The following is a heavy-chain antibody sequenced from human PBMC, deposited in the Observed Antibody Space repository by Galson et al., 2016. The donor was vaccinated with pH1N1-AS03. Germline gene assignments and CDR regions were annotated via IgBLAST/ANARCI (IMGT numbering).Heavy chain of an antibody. CDR2: INPSDGNT. Sequence: SVKVSCKASGYTFTSYYIHWVRQAPGQGREWMGIINPSDGNTNYAQRFQGRVTMTRDTSTSTVYMELSSLRSDDTAVYYCARRNPNPNFAIWYQHDYGMDVWGQGTTVTVSS. CDR3: ARRNPNPNFAIWYQHDYGMDV. J-gene: IGHJ6*02. V-gene: IGHV1-46*01. D-gene: IGHD2-2*01. CDR1: GYTFTSYY.